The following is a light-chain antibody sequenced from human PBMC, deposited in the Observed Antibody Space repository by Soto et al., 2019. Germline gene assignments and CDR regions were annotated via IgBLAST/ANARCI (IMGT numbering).Light chain of an antibody. J-gene: IGLJ2*01. CDR2: RSD. Sequence: QSVLTQPPSASGTPGQRVTLSCSGGSTNIGNNAVYWYQHLPGTAPKLLIYRSDRRPSGVPERISGSKSGSSASLAISGLRSEDEADYYGAAWDDSLSAVLFGGGTKVTVL. CDR1: STNIGNNA. V-gene: IGLV1-47*01. CDR3: AAWDDSLSAVL.